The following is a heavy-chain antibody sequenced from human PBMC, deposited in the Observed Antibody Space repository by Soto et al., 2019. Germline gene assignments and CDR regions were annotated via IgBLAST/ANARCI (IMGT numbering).Heavy chain of an antibody. CDR2: INHSGNT. V-gene: IGHV4-34*01. D-gene: IGHD2-2*01. CDR3: ARGRPGGIVVVPAAHIRYFDY. J-gene: IGHJ4*02. Sequence: SETVCLTCAVYVGSVSGYYWSWIRQPPGKGLEWIGEINHSGNTNYNPSLKSRVTISVDTSKNQFSRKLSSVTAADTAVYYCARGRPGGIVVVPAAHIRYFDYWGQGTLVTVSS. CDR1: VGSVSGYY.